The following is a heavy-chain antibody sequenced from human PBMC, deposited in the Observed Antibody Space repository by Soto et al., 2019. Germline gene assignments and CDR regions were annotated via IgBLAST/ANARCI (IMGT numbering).Heavy chain of an antibody. V-gene: IGHV3-74*01. CDR1: GFSFSSYW. J-gene: IGHJ4*02. Sequence: PGGSLRLSCAPSGFSFSSYWMHWVRQAPGRGLVWVSRINSDGSTTDYADSVKGRFTISRDGAKNTLYLQMNSLRVEDTAVYYCASRLQIWSWGRGTLVTVSS. D-gene: IGHD5-18*01. CDR3: ASRLQIWS. CDR2: INSDGSTT.